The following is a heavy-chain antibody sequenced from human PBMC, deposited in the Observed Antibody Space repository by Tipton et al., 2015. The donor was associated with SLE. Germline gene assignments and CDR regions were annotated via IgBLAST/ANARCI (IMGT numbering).Heavy chain of an antibody. CDR2: VYHGGGS. Sequence: TLSLTCTVSGGSITSYYWTWIRQPPGKRLEWIGFVYHGGGSNYNPSLESRVTMSVDTSKNQLSLKLTSVTAADTAVYYCARAVGDTSGYLDYWGLGALVTVSS. J-gene: IGHJ4*02. V-gene: IGHV4-59*01. CDR1: GGSITSYY. D-gene: IGHD6-19*01. CDR3: ARAVGDTSGYLDY.